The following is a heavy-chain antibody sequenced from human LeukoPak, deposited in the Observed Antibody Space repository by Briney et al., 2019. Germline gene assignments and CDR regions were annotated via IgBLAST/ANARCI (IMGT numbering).Heavy chain of an antibody. V-gene: IGHV4-4*07. Sequence: PSETLSLTCTVSGGSISSYYWSWIRQPAGKGLEWIGRIYTSGSTNYNPSLKSRVTISVDKSKNQFSLKLSSVTAPDTAVYYCARDCSGGSCYLSDAFDIWGQGAMVTVSS. CDR2: IYTSGST. CDR1: GGSISSYY. D-gene: IGHD2-15*01. CDR3: ARDCSGGSCYLSDAFDI. J-gene: IGHJ3*02.